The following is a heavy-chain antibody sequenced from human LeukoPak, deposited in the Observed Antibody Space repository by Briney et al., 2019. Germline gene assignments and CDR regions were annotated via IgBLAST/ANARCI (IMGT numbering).Heavy chain of an antibody. J-gene: IGHJ4*02. CDR2: ISGSGGGT. V-gene: IGHV3-23*01. Sequence: GGSLRLSCAAPGFTFSSYAMNWVRRAPGKGREWVSAISGSGGGTYYADSVKGRFTISRDNSKNTLYLQMNSLRAEDTAVYYCAKDAASAMVSMYDYWGQGTLVTVSS. D-gene: IGHD5-18*01. CDR3: AKDAASAMVSMYDY. CDR1: GFTFSSYA.